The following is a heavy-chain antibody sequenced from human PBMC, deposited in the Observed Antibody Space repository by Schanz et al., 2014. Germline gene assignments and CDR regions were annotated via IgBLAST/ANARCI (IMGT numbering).Heavy chain of an antibody. CDR1: GFTFNGHA. CDR3: ARDDKRYFDWLSTFDL. J-gene: IGHJ3*01. CDR2: TSYDGSQK. V-gene: IGHV3-30*04. Sequence: QVQLVESGGGVVQPGGSLRLSCESSGFTFNGHAMHWVRQAPGNGLEWVAVTSYDGSQKYYTDSVKGRFTVSRDNSKNTLYLQLNSLRAEDTAVYYCARDDKRYFDWLSTFDLWGQGTMVAVSS. D-gene: IGHD3-9*01.